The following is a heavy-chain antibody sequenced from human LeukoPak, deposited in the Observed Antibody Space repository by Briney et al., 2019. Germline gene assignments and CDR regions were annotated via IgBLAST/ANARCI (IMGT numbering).Heavy chain of an antibody. CDR1: GGTFSSYA. J-gene: IGHJ4*02. CDR3: ARVNDGSSYYFNY. V-gene: IGHV1-69*13. CDR2: IIPIFGTA. D-gene: IGHD6-6*01. Sequence: SVKVSCKASGGTFSSYAISWVRQAPGQGLEWMGGIIPIFGTANYAQRFQGRVTITADESTSTAYMELSSLRSEDTAVYYCARVNDGSSYYFNYWGQGTLVTVSS.